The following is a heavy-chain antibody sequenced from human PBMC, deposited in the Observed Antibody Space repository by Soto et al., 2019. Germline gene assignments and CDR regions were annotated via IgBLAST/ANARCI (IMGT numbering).Heavy chain of an antibody. CDR3: TREGYSSSTYYYYYGMDV. CDR1: GFTFGDYA. J-gene: IGHJ6*02. Sequence: HPGGSLRLSCTASGFTFGDYAMSWVRQAPGKGLEWVGFIRSKAYGGTTEYAASVKGRFTISRDDSKSIAYLQMNSLKTEDTAVYYCTREGYSSSTYYYYYGMDVWGQGTTVTVSS. V-gene: IGHV3-49*04. D-gene: IGHD6-6*01. CDR2: IRSKAYGGTT.